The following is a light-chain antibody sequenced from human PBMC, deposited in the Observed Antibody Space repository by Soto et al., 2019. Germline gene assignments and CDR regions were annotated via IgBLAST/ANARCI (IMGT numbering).Light chain of an antibody. Sequence: QSALTQPPSASGSPGQSVTISCTGTSSDVGGYNYVSWYQQHPGKAPKVMIYEVSKRPSGVPDGFSGSKSGNTASLTVSGLQAEDEADYYCCSYSGINNVIFGGGTKLTVL. V-gene: IGLV2-8*01. CDR1: SSDVGGYNY. CDR2: EVS. CDR3: CSYSGINNVI. J-gene: IGLJ2*01.